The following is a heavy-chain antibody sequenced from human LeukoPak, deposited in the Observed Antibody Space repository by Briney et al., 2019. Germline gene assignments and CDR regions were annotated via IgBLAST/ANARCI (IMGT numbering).Heavy chain of an antibody. D-gene: IGHD3-22*01. V-gene: IGHV3-15*01. J-gene: IGHJ4*02. Sequence: TGGSLRLSCAASGFTFSNAWMSWVRQAPGKGLEWVGRIKSKTDGGTTDYAAPVKGRFTISRDDSKNTLYLQMNSLKTEDTAVYYCTRPGYYDSSEAAHWGQGTLVTVSS. CDR2: IKSKTDGGTT. CDR1: GFTFSNAW. CDR3: TRPGYYDSSEAAH.